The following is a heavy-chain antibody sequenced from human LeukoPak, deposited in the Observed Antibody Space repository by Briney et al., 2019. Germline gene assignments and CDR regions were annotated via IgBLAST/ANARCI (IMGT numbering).Heavy chain of an antibody. D-gene: IGHD3-16*02. J-gene: IGHJ4*02. CDR3: ARVGKRMITFGGVIVQ. CDR2: INHSGGT. V-gene: IGHV4-34*01. CDR1: GGSVNGGSYY. Sequence: PSETLSLTCTVSGGSVNGGSYYWNWIRQPPGKGLEWIGEINHSGGTNYNPSLKSRVTISVDTSKNQFSLKLSSVTAADTAVYYCARVGKRMITFGGVIVQWGQGTLVTVSS.